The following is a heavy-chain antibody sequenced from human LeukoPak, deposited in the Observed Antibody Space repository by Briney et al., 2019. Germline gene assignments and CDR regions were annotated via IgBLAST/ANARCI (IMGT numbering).Heavy chain of an antibody. Sequence: GGSLRLSCAASGFTFSSYAMIWVRQAPGKGLEWVSAIDIYSTKTNYADSVKGRFTISRDNSKNTLYLQMNSLRGEDTAIYYCARDYKADFWGQGTLVTVSS. CDR3: ARDYKADF. CDR2: IDIYSTKT. CDR1: GFTFSSYA. V-gene: IGHV3-23*05. D-gene: IGHD3-10*01. J-gene: IGHJ4*02.